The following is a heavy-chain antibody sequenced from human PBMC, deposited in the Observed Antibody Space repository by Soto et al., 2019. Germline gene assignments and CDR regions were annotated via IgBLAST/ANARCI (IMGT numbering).Heavy chain of an antibody. V-gene: IGHV4-59*01. D-gene: IGHD4-17*01. CDR1: GGSISSYY. J-gene: IGHJ6*02. CDR2: IYYSGST. CDR3: ARWTVTTDYYYGLDV. Sequence: SETLSLTCTVSGGSISSYYWSWIRQPPGKGLEWIGYIYYSGSTNYSPSLKSRVTISVDTSKNQFSLKLSSVTAADTAVYCCARWTVTTDYYYGLDVWGQGATVTVSS.